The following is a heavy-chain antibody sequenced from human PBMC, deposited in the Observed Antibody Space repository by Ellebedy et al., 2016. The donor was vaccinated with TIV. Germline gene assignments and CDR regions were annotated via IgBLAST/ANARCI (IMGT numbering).Heavy chain of an antibody. J-gene: IGHJ3*01. D-gene: IGHD3-16*01. CDR2: ISGSGGST. CDR3: ARTSTMTTFGASDF. CDR1: GFPFGAYS. V-gene: IGHV3-23*01. Sequence: PGGSLRLSCTASGFPFGAYSVSWLRQAPGKGLEWVSAISGSGGSTYYADSVKGRFTISRDNSRNTLYLQLNSLRAEDAALYYCARTSTMTTFGASDFWGQGTMVTVSS.